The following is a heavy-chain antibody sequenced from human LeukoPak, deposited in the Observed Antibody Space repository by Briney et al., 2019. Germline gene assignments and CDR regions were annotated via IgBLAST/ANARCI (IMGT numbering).Heavy chain of an antibody. D-gene: IGHD1-1*01. CDR2: IYYYGST. CDR3: ARGTSPLEGVDY. CDR1: GGSMTNYY. J-gene: IGHJ4*02. V-gene: IGHV4-59*01. Sequence: PSETLSLTCTVSGGSMTNYYWTWIRQPPGEGLEWLAYIYYYGSTNYNPSLESRLTLTVDTSKNQFSLKLSSVTAADTAVYYCARGTSPLEGVDYWGQGTLVTVSS.